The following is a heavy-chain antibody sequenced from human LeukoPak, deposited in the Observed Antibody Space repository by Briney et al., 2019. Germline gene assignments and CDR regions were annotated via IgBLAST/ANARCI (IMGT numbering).Heavy chain of an antibody. D-gene: IGHD6-19*01. CDR2: IDPSDSYT. CDR3: ARPSSGWYVLDY. CDR1: GYSFTSYW. Sequence: GESLRISCKGSGYSFTSYWICWVRQMPEKGLERMGRIDPSDSYTNYRPSFQGHVTISADKSISTAYLQWSSLKASDTAMYYCARPSSGWYVLDYWGQGTLVTVSS. V-gene: IGHV5-10-1*01. J-gene: IGHJ4*02.